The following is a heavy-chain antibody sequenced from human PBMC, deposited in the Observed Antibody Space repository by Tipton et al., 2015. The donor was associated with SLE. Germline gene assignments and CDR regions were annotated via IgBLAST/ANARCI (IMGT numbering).Heavy chain of an antibody. CDR1: GYSISSGYY. CDR3: ARGAVVAFDI. J-gene: IGHJ3*02. Sequence: TLSLTCAVSGYSISSGYYWGWIRQPPGKGREWIGSIYHSGSTYYNPSPKSRFTISVDTSKNQFSLKLGSVTAADTAVYYCARGAVVAFDIWGQGTMVTVSS. CDR2: IYHSGST. D-gene: IGHD6-19*01. V-gene: IGHV4-38-2*01.